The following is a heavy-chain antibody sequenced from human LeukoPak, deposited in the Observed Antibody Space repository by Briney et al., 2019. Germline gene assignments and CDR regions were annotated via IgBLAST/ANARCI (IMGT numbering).Heavy chain of an antibody. CDR3: AREGTHDLARSDY. D-gene: IGHD3-3*01. Sequence: PSETLSLTCTVSGGSISSSSYYWGWIRQPPGKGLEWIGSIYHSGSTYYNPSLKSRVTISVDTSKNQFSLKLSSVTAADTAVYYCAREGTHDLARSDYWGQGTLVTVSS. J-gene: IGHJ4*02. CDR1: GGSISSSSYY. V-gene: IGHV4-39*07. CDR2: IYHSGST.